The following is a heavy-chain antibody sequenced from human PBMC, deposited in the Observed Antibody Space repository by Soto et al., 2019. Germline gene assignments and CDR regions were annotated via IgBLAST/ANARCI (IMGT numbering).Heavy chain of an antibody. CDR3: ARYSGSYWHYLDF. J-gene: IGHJ4*02. CDR2: IYPGDSDA. Sequence: GESLKISCKGSGYSFASHWVAWVRQMPEKGLEWIGTIYPGDSDAKYSSAFRGHVTISADTSVSTAYLQWRSLEATDSAIYYCARYSGSYWHYLDFWGQGTLVTVSS. CDR1: GYSFASHW. V-gene: IGHV5-51*01. D-gene: IGHD1-26*01.